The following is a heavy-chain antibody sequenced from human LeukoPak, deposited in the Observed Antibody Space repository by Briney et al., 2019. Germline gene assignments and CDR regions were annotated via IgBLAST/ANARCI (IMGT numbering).Heavy chain of an antibody. Sequence: QAGGSLRLSCAASGFIFSNYAMNWVRQAPGKRLEWVSAIIDSSDSTYYADSVKGRFTISRDNSKNTLYLQMNSLRVDDTAVYYCAKDARWESSKQWGGYWYFDLWGRGTRVTVSS. D-gene: IGHD3-16*02. J-gene: IGHJ2*01. CDR3: AKDARWESSKQWGGYWYFDL. V-gene: IGHV3-23*01. CDR2: IIDSSDST. CDR1: GFIFSNYA.